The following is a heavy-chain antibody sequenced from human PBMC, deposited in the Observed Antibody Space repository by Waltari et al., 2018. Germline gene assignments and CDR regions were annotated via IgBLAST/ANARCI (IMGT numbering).Heavy chain of an antibody. V-gene: IGHV6-1*01. J-gene: IGHJ6*02. CDR2: TYYWSKWYN. CDR3: ARDRDDFWSGYYYYYYGMDV. D-gene: IGHD3-3*01. Sequence: QVQLQQSGPGLVKPSQTLSLTCAISGDSVSSNSAAWNWIRQSPSRGLEWLGRTYYWSKWYNDYAVSVKSRITINPDTSKNQFSLQLNSVTPEDTAVYYCARDRDDFWSGYYYYYYGMDVWGQGTTVTVSS. CDR1: GDSVSSNSAA.